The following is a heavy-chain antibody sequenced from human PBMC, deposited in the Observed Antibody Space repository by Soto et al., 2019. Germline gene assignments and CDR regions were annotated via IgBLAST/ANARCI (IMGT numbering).Heavy chain of an antibody. CDR3: ASYYYDSSGYYYGY. CDR2: IYHSGST. V-gene: IGHV4-4*02. CDR1: GGSISSSNW. Sequence: PSETLSLTCAVSGGSISSSNWWSWVRQPPGKGLEWIGEIYHSGSTNYNPSLKSRVTISVDKSKNQFSLKLSSVTAADTAVYYCASYYYDSSGYYYGYWGQGTLVTVSS. J-gene: IGHJ4*02. D-gene: IGHD3-22*01.